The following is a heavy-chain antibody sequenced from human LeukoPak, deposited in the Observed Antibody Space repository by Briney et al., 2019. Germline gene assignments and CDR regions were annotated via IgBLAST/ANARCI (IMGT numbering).Heavy chain of an antibody. CDR3: ARVGGCSGGSCYFYYYYYYYMDV. J-gene: IGHJ6*03. D-gene: IGHD2-15*01. CDR2: ISGSGGST. Sequence: GGSLRLSCAASGFTFSSYGMSWVRQAPGKGLEWVSAISGSGGSTYYADSVKGRFTISRDNSKNTLYLQMNSMRAEDTAVYYCARVGGCSGGSCYFYYYYYYYMDVWGKGTTVTVSS. CDR1: GFTFSSYG. V-gene: IGHV3-23*01.